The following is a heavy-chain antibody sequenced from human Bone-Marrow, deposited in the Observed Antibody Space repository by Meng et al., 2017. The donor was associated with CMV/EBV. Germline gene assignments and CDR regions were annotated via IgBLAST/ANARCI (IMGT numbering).Heavy chain of an antibody. J-gene: IGHJ3*02. CDR3: ARRGYCSSSRCIESALDI. V-gene: IGHV1-18*01. Sequence: ASVKVSCKASALSLSDFGVSWVRQVPGQGLEFMGWISDYNGNTYYAQKFQGRVTLTTDSSTSTAFMELRGLRSDDTAVYYCARRGYCSSSRCIESALDIWGQGTMVTVSS. CDR2: ISDYNGNT. D-gene: IGHD2-2*01. CDR1: ALSLSDFG.